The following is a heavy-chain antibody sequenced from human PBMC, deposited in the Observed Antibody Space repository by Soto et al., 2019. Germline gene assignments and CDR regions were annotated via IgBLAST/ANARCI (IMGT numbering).Heavy chain of an antibody. CDR3: ASLNYFASGSEYNHGMAV. CDR1: GYTFTGYY. Sequence: QVQLVQSGAEVKKPGASVKVSCKASGYTFTGYYLHWVRLAPGQGLQWMGWMHPDSGDTKYAQNFQDWVTMTRDTSISTAYLELSRLKSDDTAVYYCASLNYFASGSEYNHGMAVWGQGTTVTVSS. V-gene: IGHV1-2*04. D-gene: IGHD3-10*01. CDR2: MHPDSGDT. J-gene: IGHJ6*02.